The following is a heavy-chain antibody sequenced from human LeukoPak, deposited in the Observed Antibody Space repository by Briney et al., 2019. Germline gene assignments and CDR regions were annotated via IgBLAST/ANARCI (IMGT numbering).Heavy chain of an antibody. Sequence: SETPSLTCTVSGGSISSSSYYWGWIRQPPGKGLEWIGSIYYSGSTYYNPSLKSRVTISVDTSKNQFSLKLSSVTAADTAVYYCARANLTKLGVDYWGQGTLVTVSS. CDR1: GGSISSSSYY. J-gene: IGHJ4*02. V-gene: IGHV4-39*07. D-gene: IGHD1-7*01. CDR2: IYYSGST. CDR3: ARANLTKLGVDY.